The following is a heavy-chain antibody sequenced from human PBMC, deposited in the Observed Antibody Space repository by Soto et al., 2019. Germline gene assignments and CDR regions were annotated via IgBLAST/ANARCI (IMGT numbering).Heavy chain of an antibody. CDR1: GFTFGSYW. CDR3: ARAGYCGPGCYYYFDY. Sequence: MQLVESGGGLVQPGGSLRLSCAVSGFTFGSYWMNWVRLIPGKGLEWVAYIKPDGSATYYVDSVKGRFTISRDNAKNSLYLQMNSLRVEDTSVYYCARAGYCGPGCYYYFDYWGQGTLVTVSS. V-gene: IGHV3-7*01. J-gene: IGHJ4*02. CDR2: IKPDGSAT. D-gene: IGHD2-21*02.